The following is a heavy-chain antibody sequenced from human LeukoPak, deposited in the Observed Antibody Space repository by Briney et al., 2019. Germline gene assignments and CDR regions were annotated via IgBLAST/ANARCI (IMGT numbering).Heavy chain of an antibody. Sequence: PSETLSLTCVLYGGSSTNYFWSWIRQPPGKGLEWIGRIYTSGSTNYNPSLKSRVTISVDTSKNQFSLKLSSVTAADTAVYYCARALRVVAATDLDYWGQGTLVTVSS. V-gene: IGHV4-4*08. J-gene: IGHJ4*02. D-gene: IGHD2-15*01. CDR3: ARALRVVAATDLDY. CDR1: GGSSTNYF. CDR2: IYTSGST.